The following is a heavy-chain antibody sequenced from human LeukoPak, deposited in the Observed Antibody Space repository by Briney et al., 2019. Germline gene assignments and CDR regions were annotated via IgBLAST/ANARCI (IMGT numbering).Heavy chain of an antibody. J-gene: IGHJ5*02. CDR2: IYYSGST. CDR1: GGSVSSSSYY. D-gene: IGHD2-15*01. Sequence: SEALSLTCTVSGGSVSSSSYYWGWIRQPPGKGLEWIGNIYYSGSTYYNPSLKSRVTISVDTSNNQFSLKLSSVTAADTAVYYCARVVVPGWFDPWGQGTLVTVSS. V-gene: IGHV4-39*07. CDR3: ARVVVPGWFDP.